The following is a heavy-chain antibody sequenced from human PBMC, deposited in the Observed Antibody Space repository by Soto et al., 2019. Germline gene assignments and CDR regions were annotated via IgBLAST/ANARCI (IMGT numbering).Heavy chain of an antibody. CDR2: FYSSGST. Sequence: QVQLQESGPGLVKPSETLSLTCTVSGGSISSHYWSWIRQRPGQGLDWIGYFYSSGSTDSNPSLKRRVTTSLDTSQNQFSLKLSSVTAADTAVYNCARRYAGTLDYWGQGTLVTVSS. CDR1: GGSISSHY. CDR3: ARRYAGTLDY. D-gene: IGHD6-13*01. V-gene: IGHV4-59*08. J-gene: IGHJ4*02.